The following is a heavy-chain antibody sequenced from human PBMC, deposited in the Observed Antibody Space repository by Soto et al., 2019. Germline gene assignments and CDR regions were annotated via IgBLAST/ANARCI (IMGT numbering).Heavy chain of an antibody. Sequence: SETLSLTCAVYGGSFSGYYWSWIRQPPGKGLEWIGEINHSGSTNYNPSLKSRVTISVDTSKNQFSLKLSSVTAADTAVYYCWGKYSSSLSNWFDPWGQGTLVTVSS. CDR1: GGSFSGYY. J-gene: IGHJ5*02. V-gene: IGHV4-34*01. D-gene: IGHD6-13*01. CDR2: INHSGST. CDR3: WGKYSSSLSNWFDP.